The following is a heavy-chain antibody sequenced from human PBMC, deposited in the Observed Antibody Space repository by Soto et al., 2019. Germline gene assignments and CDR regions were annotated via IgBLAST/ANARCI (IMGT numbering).Heavy chain of an antibody. CDR2: IKQDGSEK. J-gene: IGHJ5*02. CDR1: GFTFSSYW. V-gene: IGHV3-7*05. D-gene: IGHD2-2*01. Sequence: GGSLRLSCAASGFTFSSYWMSGVRQAPGKGLEWVANIKQDGSEKYYVDSVRGRFTISRDNAKNSLYLQMNSLRAEDTAVYYCAREGQMGYCSSTSCYEYNWFDPWGQGTLVTVAS. CDR3: AREGQMGYCSSTSCYEYNWFDP.